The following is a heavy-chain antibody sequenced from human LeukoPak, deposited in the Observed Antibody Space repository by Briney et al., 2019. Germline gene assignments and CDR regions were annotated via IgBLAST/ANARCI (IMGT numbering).Heavy chain of an antibody. V-gene: IGHV4-61*08. CDR1: GGSFSSGALY. CDR2: VDQNEIT. CDR3: ARVVDYDSSGYFRYYFDY. Sequence: SETLSLTCTVSGGSFSSGALYWGWIRQPPGKGLEWIVYVDQNEITHYNPSLKSRVTITVYTSKNQFSLKLSSVTAADTAVYYCARVVDYDSSGYFRYYFDYWGQGTLVTVSS. J-gene: IGHJ4*02. D-gene: IGHD3-22*01.